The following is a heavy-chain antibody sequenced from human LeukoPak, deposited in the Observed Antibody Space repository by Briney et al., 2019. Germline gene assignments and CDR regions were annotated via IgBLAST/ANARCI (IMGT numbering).Heavy chain of an antibody. V-gene: IGHV4-34*01. D-gene: IGHD1-26*01. CDR3: ARHLIGSYSFDN. CDR1: GGSFSGYY. Sequence: SETLSLTCAVYGGSFSGYYWSWIRHPPGKGLEWIGQVHYGGISYYNPSLKSRVTLSLDTSKKQLSLELSSVTAADTAVYYCARHLIGSYSFDNWGQGTLVTVSS. J-gene: IGHJ4*02. CDR2: VHYGGIS.